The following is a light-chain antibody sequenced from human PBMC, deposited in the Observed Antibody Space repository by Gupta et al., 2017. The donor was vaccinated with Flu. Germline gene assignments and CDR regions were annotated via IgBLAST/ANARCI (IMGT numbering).Light chain of an antibody. Sequence: RAITISCSGSSSDVGGYNLVSWYQHHPARAPKLMIYEVRNRPSGVSSRFSGPKSGNTASLPISGLQAEDEADYYCCPSIGRGFWGLGGGPKL. J-gene: IGLJ3*02. CDR3: CPSIGRGFWG. V-gene: IGLV2-23*02. CDR2: EVR. CDR1: SSDVGGYNL.